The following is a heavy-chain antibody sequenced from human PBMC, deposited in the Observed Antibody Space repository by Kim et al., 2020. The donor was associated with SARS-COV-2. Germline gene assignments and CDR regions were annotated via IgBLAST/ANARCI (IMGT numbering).Heavy chain of an antibody. CDR2: IWYDGSNK. CDR3: AREYYYGSGSYNY. CDR1: GFTFSSYG. J-gene: IGHJ4*02. D-gene: IGHD3-10*01. V-gene: IGHV3-33*01. Sequence: GGSLRLSCAASGFTFSSYGMHWVRQAPGKGLEWVAVIWYDGSNKYYADSVKGRFTISRDNSKNTLYLQMNSLRAEDTAVYYCAREYYYGSGSYNYWGQGTLVTVSS.